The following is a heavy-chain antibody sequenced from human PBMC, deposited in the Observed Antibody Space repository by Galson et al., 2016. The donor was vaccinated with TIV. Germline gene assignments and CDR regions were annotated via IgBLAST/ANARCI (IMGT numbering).Heavy chain of an antibody. CDR2: VNTNTGDP. CDR3: ARDGSSDWDNAPDQ. Sequence: SVKVSCKASGYSFNTPALNWVRQAPGQGLVYMGWVNTNTGDPTYAQAFTGRFVFSLDTSVSTAYLQISSLKAEDTAVYYCARDGSSDWDNAPDQWGQGTLVTVSS. CDR1: GYSFNTPA. V-gene: IGHV7-4-1*02. D-gene: IGHD1/OR15-1a*01. J-gene: IGHJ4*02.